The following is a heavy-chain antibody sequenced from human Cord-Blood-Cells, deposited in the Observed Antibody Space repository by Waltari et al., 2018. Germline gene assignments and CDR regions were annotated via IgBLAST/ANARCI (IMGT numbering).Heavy chain of an antibody. Sequence: QVQLVQSGAEVKKPGSSVKVSCKASGGTFSSYAISWVRQAPGQGLEWMGGIIPILGIANYAQKFQGRVTITADGSTSTAYMGLSSLRSEDTAVYYCARDYYDSSGYYWFDPWGQGTLVTVSS. J-gene: IGHJ5*02. CDR3: ARDYYDSSGYYWFDP. V-gene: IGHV1-69*04. D-gene: IGHD3-22*01. CDR2: IIPILGIA. CDR1: GGTFSSYA.